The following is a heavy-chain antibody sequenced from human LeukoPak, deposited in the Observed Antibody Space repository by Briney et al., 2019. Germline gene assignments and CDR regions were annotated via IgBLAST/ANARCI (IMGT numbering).Heavy chain of an antibody. CDR3: ASSSGGYCSSTSCYNAY. CDR1: GFPFTNYA. V-gene: IGHV3-23*01. CDR2: ISTSGGST. J-gene: IGHJ4*02. D-gene: IGHD2-2*02. Sequence: GGSLRLSCAASGFPFTNYAMNWVRQAPGKGLEWVSAISTSGGSTYYADSVKGRFTISRDNSKNTLYLQMNSLRAEDTAVYYCASSSGGYCSSTSCYNAYWGQGTLVTVSS.